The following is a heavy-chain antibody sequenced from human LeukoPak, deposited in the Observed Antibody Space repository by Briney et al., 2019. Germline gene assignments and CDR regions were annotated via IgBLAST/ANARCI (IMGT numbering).Heavy chain of an antibody. Sequence: SETLSLTCAVYGGSFSGYYWSWIRQPPGKGLEWIGYIYYSGSTNYNPSLKSRVTISVDTSKNQFSLKLSSVTAADTAVYYCARGDGYCSSTSCFFDAFDIWGQGTMVTVSS. CDR2: IYYSGST. D-gene: IGHD2-2*01. J-gene: IGHJ3*02. CDR3: ARGDGYCSSTSCFFDAFDI. V-gene: IGHV4-59*01. CDR1: GGSFSGYY.